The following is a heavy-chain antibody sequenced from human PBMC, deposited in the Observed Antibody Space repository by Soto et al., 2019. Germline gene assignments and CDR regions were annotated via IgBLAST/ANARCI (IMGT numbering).Heavy chain of an antibody. CDR3: ARAQTPTESDF. Sequence: QIQLVQSEGEVKKPGASVKVSCKTSGYTFTNYGVTWVRQAPGQGLEWMGWLNTYNGNTKYAQRFQGRVTMTPDTTASTAYGEMRSLSSDDTAVYYWARAQTPTESDFWGQGTLVTVSS. CDR2: LNTYNGNT. D-gene: IGHD4-4*01. CDR1: GYTFTNYG. V-gene: IGHV1-18*01. J-gene: IGHJ4*02.